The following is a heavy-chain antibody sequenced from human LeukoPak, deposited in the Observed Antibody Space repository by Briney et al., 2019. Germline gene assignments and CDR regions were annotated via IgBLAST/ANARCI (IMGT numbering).Heavy chain of an antibody. D-gene: IGHD3-10*01. Sequence: GGSLRLSCAASGFTFSSYAMTWVRQAPGKGLQWVSTISASGENTYYADSVKGQFTISRDISKSTLYLQMNSLRDEDTAVYYCAKYGSGSYYNGLYWGQGTLVTVSS. V-gene: IGHV3-23*01. CDR1: GFTFSSYA. CDR3: AKYGSGSYYNGLY. CDR2: ISASGENT. J-gene: IGHJ4*02.